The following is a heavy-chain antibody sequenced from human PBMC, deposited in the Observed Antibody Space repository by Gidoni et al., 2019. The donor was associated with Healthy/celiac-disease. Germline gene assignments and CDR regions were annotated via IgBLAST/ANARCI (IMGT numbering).Heavy chain of an antibody. CDR3: ARDTRGPQTYYYDSSGESFDY. CDR1: GFPFSSYS. CDR2: ISSSSSTI. J-gene: IGHJ4*02. Sequence: EVQLVESGGGLVQPGGSLRLSCAASGFPFSSYSMNWVRQAPGKGLEWVSYISSSSSTIYYADSVKGRFTISRDNAKNSLYLQMNSLRAEDTAVYYCARDTRGPQTYYYDSSGESFDYWGQGTLVTVSS. D-gene: IGHD3-22*01. V-gene: IGHV3-48*04.